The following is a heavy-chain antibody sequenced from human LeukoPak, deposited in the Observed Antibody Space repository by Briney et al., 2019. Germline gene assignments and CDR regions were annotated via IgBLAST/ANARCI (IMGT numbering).Heavy chain of an antibody. CDR3: ATDRKDGDYQNGMDV. D-gene: IGHD4-17*01. CDR2: FDPEDGET. Sequence: ASVKVSCKVSGYTLTELSMHWVRQAPGKGLEWMGGFDPEDGETIYAQKFQGRVTMTEDTSTDTAYMEPSSLRSEDTAVYYCATDRKDGDYQNGMDVWGQGTTVTVSS. CDR1: GYTLTELS. J-gene: IGHJ6*02. V-gene: IGHV1-24*01.